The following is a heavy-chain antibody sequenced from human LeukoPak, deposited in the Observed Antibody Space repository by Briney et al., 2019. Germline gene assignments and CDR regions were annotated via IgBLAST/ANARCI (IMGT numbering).Heavy chain of an antibody. V-gene: IGHV4-59*01. CDR1: GGSISSYY. D-gene: IGHD1-26*01. Sequence: SETLSLTCTVSGGSISSYYWSRIRQPPGKGLEWIGYIYYSGSTNYNPSLKSRVTISVDTSKNQFSLKLSSVTAADTAVYYCARQWELLDYFDYWGQGTLVTVSS. J-gene: IGHJ4*02. CDR3: ARQWELLDYFDY. CDR2: IYYSGST.